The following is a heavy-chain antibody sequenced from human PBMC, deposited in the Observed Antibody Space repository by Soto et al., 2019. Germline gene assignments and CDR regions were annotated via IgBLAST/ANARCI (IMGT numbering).Heavy chain of an antibody. D-gene: IGHD3-22*01. V-gene: IGHV3-23*01. Sequence: GGSLRLSCAASGFTFTSYGMTWVRQAPGKGLEWVSAISGSGGSEFYADSVKGRFTISRDNLKSTLYLQMNSLRAEDTAVYYCARGDTTMITDYYAMGVWGQGTTVTVSS. J-gene: IGHJ6*02. CDR2: ISGSGGSE. CDR3: ARGDTTMITDYYAMGV. CDR1: GFTFTSYG.